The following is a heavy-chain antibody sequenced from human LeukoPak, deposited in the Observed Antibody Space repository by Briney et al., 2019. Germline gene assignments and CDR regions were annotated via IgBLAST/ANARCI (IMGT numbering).Heavy chain of an antibody. CDR2: IYYSGST. CDR1: GGSISSSSYY. D-gene: IGHD3-3*01. CDR3: ARHPGDFWSGYYLGAFDI. Sequence: PSETLSPTCTVSGGSISSSSYYWGWIRQPPGKGLEWIGSIYYSGSTYYNPSLKSRVTISVGTSKNQFSLKLSSVTAADTAVYYCARHPGDFWSGYYLGAFDIWGQGTMVTVSS. J-gene: IGHJ3*02. V-gene: IGHV4-39*01.